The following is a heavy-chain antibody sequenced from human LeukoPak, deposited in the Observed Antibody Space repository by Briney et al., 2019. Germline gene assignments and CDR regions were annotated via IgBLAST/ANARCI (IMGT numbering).Heavy chain of an antibody. Sequence: HPGGSLRLSCAASGFTFNTHGMHWVRQAPGKGLEWVAAIWFDGSVKHYSDAVKGRFTISRDNSLNTLYLQMNSLRVEDTAIYYCAKDTAVQFLEPAFWGQGTLDTVSS. CDR3: AKDTAVQFLEPAF. D-gene: IGHD3-3*01. V-gene: IGHV3-33*06. CDR2: IWFDGSVK. CDR1: GFTFNTHG. J-gene: IGHJ4*02.